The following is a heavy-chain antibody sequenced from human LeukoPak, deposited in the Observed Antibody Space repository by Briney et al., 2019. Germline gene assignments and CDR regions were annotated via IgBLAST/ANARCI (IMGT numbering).Heavy chain of an antibody. CDR2: IYYTGST. CDR1: GASISGGTYH. CDR3: ARRGGSGRAFDY. Sequence: SETLSLTCSVSGASISGGTYHWGWIRQPPGKGLEWIGSIYYTGSTYDDPSLKSRVTISVDTSKNQFSLKLSSVTAADTAVYYCARRGGSGRAFDYWGQGTLVTVSS. D-gene: IGHD1-26*01. V-gene: IGHV4-39*01. J-gene: IGHJ4*02.